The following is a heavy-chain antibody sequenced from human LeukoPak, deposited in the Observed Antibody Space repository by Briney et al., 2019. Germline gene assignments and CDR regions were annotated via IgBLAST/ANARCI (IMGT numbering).Heavy chain of an antibody. CDR2: IYSGGST. D-gene: IGHD6-13*01. Sequence: GGSLRLSCAASGFTVSSNYMSWVRQAPGKGLEWVSVIYSGGSTYYADSVKGRFTISRDNSKNTLYLQMSSLRAEDTAVYYCARDSRYSSSLTGDYWGQGTLVTVSS. J-gene: IGHJ4*02. CDR1: GFTVSSNY. CDR3: ARDSRYSSSLTGDY. V-gene: IGHV3-66*01.